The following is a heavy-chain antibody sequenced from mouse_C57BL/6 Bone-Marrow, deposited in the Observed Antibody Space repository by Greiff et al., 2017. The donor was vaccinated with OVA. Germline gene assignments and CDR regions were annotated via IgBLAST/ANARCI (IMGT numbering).Heavy chain of an antibody. Sequence: EVMLVESGGDLVKPGGSLKLSCAASGFTFSSYGMSWVRQTPDKRLEWVATISSGGSYNYYPDSVKGRFIISRDNAKNTLYLQMSSLKSEDTAMYYCARQTAQATFAYWGQGTLVTVSA. D-gene: IGHD3-2*02. CDR2: ISSGGSYN. V-gene: IGHV5-6*01. CDR3: ARQTAQATFAY. J-gene: IGHJ3*01. CDR1: GFTFSSYG.